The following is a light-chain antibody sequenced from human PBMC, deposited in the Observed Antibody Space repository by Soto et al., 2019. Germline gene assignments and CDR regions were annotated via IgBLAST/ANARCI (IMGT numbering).Light chain of an antibody. CDR2: GAS. CDR1: QSISIT. V-gene: IGKV3-15*01. Sequence: EIVMTQSPATLSVSPGERATLSCRASQSISITLAWYQQKPGQAPRLLIYGASTRATDIPARFSGSGSGTEFTLTISGLQFEDFAVYYCQQYNNWPRTFGGGTKVEI. CDR3: QQYNNWPRT. J-gene: IGKJ4*01.